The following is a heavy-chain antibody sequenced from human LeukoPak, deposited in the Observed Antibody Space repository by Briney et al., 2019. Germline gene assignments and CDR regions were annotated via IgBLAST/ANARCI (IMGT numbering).Heavy chain of an antibody. CDR2: ISSTSSYI. Sequence: GSLRLSCAASGFMFNSHSMNWVRQGPGKGLEWVSSISSTSSYIYYADSVKSRFTISRDNAKNSLYLQMNSLGAEDTAVYYCARSSGWYHRGPDYYYYYMDVWGKGTTVTVS. J-gene: IGHJ6*03. CDR3: ARSSGWYHRGPDYYYYYMDV. D-gene: IGHD6-19*01. V-gene: IGHV3-21*01. CDR1: GFMFNSHS.